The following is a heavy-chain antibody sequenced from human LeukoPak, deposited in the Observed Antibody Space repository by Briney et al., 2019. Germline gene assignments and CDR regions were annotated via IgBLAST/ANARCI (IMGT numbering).Heavy chain of an antibody. V-gene: IGHV7-4-1*02. CDR3: ARSGDILTGYNTLLPQDYYGMDV. CDR1: GYTFTSYY. CDR2: INTNTGNP. Sequence: ASVKVSCKASGYTFTSYYIHWVRQAPGQGLEWMGWINTNTGNPTYAQGFTGRFVFSLDTSVSTAYLQISSLKAEDTAVYYCARSGDILTGYNTLLPQDYYGMDVWGQGTTVTVSS. D-gene: IGHD3-9*01. J-gene: IGHJ6*02.